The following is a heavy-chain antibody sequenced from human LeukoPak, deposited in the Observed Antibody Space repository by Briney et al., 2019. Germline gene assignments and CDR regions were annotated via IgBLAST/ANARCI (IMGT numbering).Heavy chain of an antibody. V-gene: IGHV1-2*02. CDR1: GYTFTGYY. D-gene: IGHD6-13*01. CDR2: INPNSGGT. Sequence: ASVKVSCKASGYTFTGYYMHWVRQAPGQGLEWMGWINPNSGGTNYAQKFQGRVTMTRDTSISTAYMELSRLRSDDTAVYYCARAGSSWSYYWFDPWGQGTLVTVSS. CDR3: ARAGSSWSYYWFDP. J-gene: IGHJ5*02.